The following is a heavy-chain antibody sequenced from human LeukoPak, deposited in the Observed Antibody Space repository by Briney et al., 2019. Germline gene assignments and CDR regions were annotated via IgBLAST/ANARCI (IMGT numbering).Heavy chain of an antibody. CDR3: ARGMSSGLRYFDY. CDR2: INDSGST. CDR1: GGSFSGYY. D-gene: IGHD3-22*01. J-gene: IGHJ4*02. Sequence: SETLSLTCAVYGGSFSGYYWSWIRQPPGKGLEWIGEINDSGSTNYNPSLKSRVTISVDTSNNQFSLKLSSVTPADTAVYYCARGMSSGLRYFDYWGQRTLVTVSS. V-gene: IGHV4-34*01.